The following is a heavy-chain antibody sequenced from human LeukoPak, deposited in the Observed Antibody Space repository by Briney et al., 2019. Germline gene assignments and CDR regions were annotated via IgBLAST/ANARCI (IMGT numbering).Heavy chain of an antibody. V-gene: IGHV1-3*02. Sequence: GASVKVSCKASGYTFTNYAIHWLRQAPGQSLHWLGWSSVDNVHTKYSQEFQGRVTITKDTSASTAYMELSSLKSEDKAVYYCARGSGYIINYWGQGTLVTVSS. CDR2: SSVDNVHT. D-gene: IGHD5-12*01. CDR3: ARGSGYIINY. CDR1: GYTFTNYA. J-gene: IGHJ4*02.